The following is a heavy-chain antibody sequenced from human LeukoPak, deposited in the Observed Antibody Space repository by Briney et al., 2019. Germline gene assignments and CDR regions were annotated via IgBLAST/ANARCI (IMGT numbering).Heavy chain of an antibody. CDR3: ARYVEIHTDY. Sequence: GASVKVSCKASGYTFSSYGISWVRQAPGQGLQWMGWINTYSGTTDYAHNLQDRVTLTAHASTSTAYMELRSLRSEDTAVYYCARYVEIHTDYWGQGTLVTVSS. J-gene: IGHJ4*02. D-gene: IGHD1-7*01. CDR2: INTYSGTT. V-gene: IGHV1-18*04. CDR1: GYTFSSYG.